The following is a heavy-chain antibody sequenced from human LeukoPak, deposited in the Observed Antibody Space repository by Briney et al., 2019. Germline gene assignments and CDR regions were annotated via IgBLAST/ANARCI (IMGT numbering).Heavy chain of an antibody. J-gene: IGHJ4*02. CDR2: IRYDGSNK. Sequence: PGGSLRLSCAASGFTFSSYGMHWVRQAPGKGPEWVAFIRYDGSNKYYADSVKGRFTISRDNSKNTLYLQMNSLRAEDTAVYYCAKKGGGAAMVTGLIDYWGQGTLVTVSS. CDR1: GFTFSSYG. D-gene: IGHD5-18*01. CDR3: AKKGGGAAMVTGLIDY. V-gene: IGHV3-30*02.